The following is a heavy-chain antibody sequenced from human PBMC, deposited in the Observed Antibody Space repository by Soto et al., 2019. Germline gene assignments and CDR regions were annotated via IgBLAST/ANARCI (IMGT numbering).Heavy chain of an antibody. J-gene: IGHJ6*02. CDR2: ISAYDGNT. D-gene: IGHD3-22*01. Sequence: QAQLVQSGAEVKKPGASVKVSCKASGYTFTSYGINWVRQAPGQGLEWLGWISAYDGNTKYAQSVQGRVSMTTDTSTKTADMELRSLRPDDTAMYYCAGGGYYDSSGSRNYYYYGMNVWGQGTTVSVSS. CDR3: AGGGYYDSSGSRNYYYYGMNV. CDR1: GYTFTSYG. V-gene: IGHV1-18*04.